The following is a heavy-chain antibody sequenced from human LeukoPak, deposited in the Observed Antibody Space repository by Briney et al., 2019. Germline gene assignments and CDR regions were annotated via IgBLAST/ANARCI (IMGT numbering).Heavy chain of an antibody. V-gene: IGHV4-59*01. CDR1: GGSISSYY. D-gene: IGHD5-24*01. CDR3: ARDGYGYPLDY. Sequence: SETLSLTCTVSGGSISSYYWSWIRQPPGKGLEWIGYIYYSGSTNYNPSLKSRVTISVDTSKNQFSLKLSSVTAADTAVYYCARDGYGYPLDYWGQGTLVTVSS. CDR2: IYYSGST. J-gene: IGHJ4*02.